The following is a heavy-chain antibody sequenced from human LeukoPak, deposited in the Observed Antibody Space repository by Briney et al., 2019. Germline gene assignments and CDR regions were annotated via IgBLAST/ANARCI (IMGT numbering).Heavy chain of an antibody. CDR3: ARDPYSNYELGYFDY. Sequence: PGGSLRLSCAASGFTFSSYAMHWVRQAPGKGLEWVAVISYDGSNKYYADSVKDRFTISRDNSKNTLYLQMNSLRAEDTAVYYCARDPYSNYELGYFDYWGQGTLVTVSS. V-gene: IGHV3-30-3*01. CDR1: GFTFSSYA. D-gene: IGHD4-11*01. CDR2: ISYDGSNK. J-gene: IGHJ4*02.